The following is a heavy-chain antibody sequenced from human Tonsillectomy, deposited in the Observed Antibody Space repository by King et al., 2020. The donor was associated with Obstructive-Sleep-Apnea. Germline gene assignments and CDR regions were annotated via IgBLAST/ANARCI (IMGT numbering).Heavy chain of an antibody. J-gene: IGHJ6*02. V-gene: IGHV3-21*01. Sequence: VQLVESGGGLVKPGGSLRLSCAASGFTFSSYNMNWVRQAPGKGLEWVSSISSSTSYIYYADPVKGRFTISRDNAKNSRYLQMNSLRAEDTAVYYCARDRGGGRRYYGMDVWGQGTTVTVSS. CDR1: GFTFSSYN. D-gene: IGHD2-15*01. CDR3: ARDRGGGRRYYGMDV. CDR2: ISSSTSYI.